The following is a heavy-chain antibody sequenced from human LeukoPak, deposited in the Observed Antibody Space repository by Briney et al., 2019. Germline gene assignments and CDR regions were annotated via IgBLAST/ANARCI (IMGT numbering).Heavy chain of an antibody. V-gene: IGHV3-21*01. CDR3: AKEIWPTVTTPGRTYFDY. J-gene: IGHJ4*02. CDR2: ITSSGTYI. CDR1: GFTFNNYN. Sequence: GGSLRLSCATSGFTFNNYNMNWVRQAPGRALEWVSSITSSGTYIFYADSVKGRFTTSRDNAKNSLYLQMNSLGPEDAAVYYCAKEIWPTVTTPGRTYFDYWGQGALVTVSS. D-gene: IGHD4-17*01.